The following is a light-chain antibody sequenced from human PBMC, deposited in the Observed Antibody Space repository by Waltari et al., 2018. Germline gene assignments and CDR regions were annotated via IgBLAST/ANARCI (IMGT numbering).Light chain of an antibody. J-gene: IGLJ1*01. CDR3: YSYAGSSV. CDR2: EGD. CDR1: TSDIENFNL. Sequence: QSALTQPASVSGSPGQSITISCTGTTSDIENFNLVSWYQQHPGKAPKLIIYEGDKRSSGVSDRLTVSKSGNTASLTISGLQAEDEADYFCYSYAGSSVFGTGTKVTVL. V-gene: IGLV2-23*01.